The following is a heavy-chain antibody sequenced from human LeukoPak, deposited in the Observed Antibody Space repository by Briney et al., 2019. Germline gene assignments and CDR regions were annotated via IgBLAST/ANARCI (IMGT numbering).Heavy chain of an antibody. CDR3: AELGITMIGGV. V-gene: IGHV3-48*03. Sequence: GGSPRLSCAASGFTFSSYEMNWVRQAPGKGLEWVSYISSSGSTIYYADSVKGRFTISRDNAKNSLYLQMNSLGAEDTAVYYCAELGITMIGGVWGKGTTVTISS. CDR2: ISSSGSTI. J-gene: IGHJ6*04. CDR1: GFTFSSYE. D-gene: IGHD3-10*02.